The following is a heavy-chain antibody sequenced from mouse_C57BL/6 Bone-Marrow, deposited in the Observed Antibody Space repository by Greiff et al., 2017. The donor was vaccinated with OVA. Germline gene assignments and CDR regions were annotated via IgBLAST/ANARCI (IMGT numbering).Heavy chain of an antibody. CDR3: TRDERYYGYYYAMDY. J-gene: IGHJ4*01. CDR2: ISSGGDYI. V-gene: IGHV5-9-1*02. Sequence: DVMLVESGEGLVKPGGSLKLSCAASGFTFSSYAMSWVRQTPEKRLEWVAYISSGGDYIYYADTVKGRFTISRDNARNTLYLQMSSLKSEDTAMYYCTRDERYYGYYYAMDYWGQGTSVTVSS. D-gene: IGHD1-2*01. CDR1: GFTFSSYA.